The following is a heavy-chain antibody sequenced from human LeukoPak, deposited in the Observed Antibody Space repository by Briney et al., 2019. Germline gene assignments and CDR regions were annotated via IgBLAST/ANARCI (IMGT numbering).Heavy chain of an antibody. V-gene: IGHV3-48*01. CDR3: ARDGWFGDYNWFDP. Sequence: PGESLRLSCAASGFTFSSYSMNWVRQAPGKGLEWISYISSASNTIYYADSVKGRFTISRDNAKNSVYLQMISLRAEDTAMYYCARDGWFGDYNWFDPWGQGTLVTVSS. D-gene: IGHD3-10*01. CDR2: ISSASNTI. J-gene: IGHJ5*02. CDR1: GFTFSSYS.